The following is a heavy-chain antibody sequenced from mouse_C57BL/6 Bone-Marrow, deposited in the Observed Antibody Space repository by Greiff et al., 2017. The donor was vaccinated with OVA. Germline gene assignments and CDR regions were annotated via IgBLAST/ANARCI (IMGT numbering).Heavy chain of an antibody. D-gene: IGHD1-1*01. V-gene: IGHV1-22*01. CDR1: GYTFTDYN. J-gene: IGHJ3*01. CDR2: INPNNGGT. CDR3: ASPYYGSSPAWFAY. Sequence: DVQLQESGPELVKPGASVKMSCKASGYTFTDYNMHWVKQSHGKSLEWIGYINPNNGGTSYNQKFKGKATLTVNKSSSTAYMELRSLTSEDSAVDYCASPYYGSSPAWFAYWGQGTLVTVSA.